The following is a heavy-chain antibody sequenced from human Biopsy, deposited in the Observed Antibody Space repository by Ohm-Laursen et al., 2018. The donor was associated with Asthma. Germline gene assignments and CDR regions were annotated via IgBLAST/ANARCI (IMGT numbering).Heavy chain of an antibody. Sequence: SAALSLTCALYPGSFSGFFWTWIRHSPGKGLEWVGETNERGVTNNNPSLKSRVIISIDTYWNRVSLKLTSLTAADTAVYYCAGGPELDVWGQGTTVTVS. J-gene: IGHJ6*02. V-gene: IGHV4-34*01. CDR1: PGSFSGFF. CDR2: TNERGVT. CDR3: AGGPELDV.